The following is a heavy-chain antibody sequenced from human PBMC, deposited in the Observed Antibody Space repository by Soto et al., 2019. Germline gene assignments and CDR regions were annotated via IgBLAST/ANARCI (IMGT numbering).Heavy chain of an antibody. J-gene: IGHJ4*02. D-gene: IGHD3-22*01. CDR1: GFTFSSYA. V-gene: IGHV3-30-3*01. CDR2: ISYDGSNK. CDR3: ARDERGYYYDSSGPSDY. Sequence: GGSLRLSCAASGFTFSSYAMHWVRQAPGKGLEWVAVISYDGSNKYYADSVKGRFTISRDNSKNTLYLQMNSLRAEDTAVYYCARDERGYYYDSSGPSDYWGQGTLVTVSS.